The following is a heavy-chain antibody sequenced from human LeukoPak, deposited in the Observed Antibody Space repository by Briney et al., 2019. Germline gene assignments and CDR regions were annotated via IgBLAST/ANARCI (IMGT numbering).Heavy chain of an antibody. D-gene: IGHD1-26*01. CDR3: ASGIRRSYRTDYFAY. Sequence: ASVKVSCKASGYTFTSYGISWVRQAPGQGLEWMGWISAYNGNTNYAQKLQGRVTMTTDTSTSTAYMELRSLRSDDTAVYYCASGIRRSYRTDYFAYCGHGTLVNVSS. V-gene: IGHV1-18*01. J-gene: IGHJ4*01. CDR2: ISAYNGNT. CDR1: GYTFTSYG.